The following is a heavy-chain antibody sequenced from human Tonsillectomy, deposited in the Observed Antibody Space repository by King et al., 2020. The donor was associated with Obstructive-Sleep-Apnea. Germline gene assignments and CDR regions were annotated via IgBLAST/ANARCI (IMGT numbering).Heavy chain of an antibody. J-gene: IGHJ5*02. CDR2: IYYSGST. Sequence: QLQESGPGLVKPSETLSLTCTVSGGSMRSSSYYWGWIRQPPGKGLEWIGNIYYSGSTYYNPSLKSRVTISVDTSKNQFSLKLSSVTAADTAVYYCATGPYYYGSGSYYTDRLRFDPWGQGTLVTVSS. D-gene: IGHD3-10*01. V-gene: IGHV4-39*01. CDR1: GGSMRSSSYY. CDR3: ATGPYYYGSGSYYTDRLRFDP.